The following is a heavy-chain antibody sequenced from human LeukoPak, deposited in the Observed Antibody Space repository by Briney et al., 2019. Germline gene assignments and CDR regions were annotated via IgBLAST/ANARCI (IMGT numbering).Heavy chain of an antibody. Sequence: SVKVSCKASGYTFTGYYMHWVRQAPGQGLEWMGGIIPIFGTANYAQKFQGRVTITADESTSTAYMELSSLRSEDTAVYYCASRDGLEWLFFDYWGQGTLVTVSS. CDR1: GYTFTGYY. CDR3: ASRDGLEWLFFDY. V-gene: IGHV1-69*13. D-gene: IGHD3-3*01. CDR2: IIPIFGTA. J-gene: IGHJ4*02.